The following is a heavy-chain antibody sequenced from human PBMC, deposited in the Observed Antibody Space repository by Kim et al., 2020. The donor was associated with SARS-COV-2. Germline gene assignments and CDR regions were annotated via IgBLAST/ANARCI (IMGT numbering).Heavy chain of an antibody. D-gene: IGHD3-10*01. J-gene: IGHJ4*02. V-gene: IGHV1-18*01. Sequence: ASVKVSCKASGYTFTSYGISWVRQAPGQGLEWMGWISAYNGNTNYAQKLQGRVTMTTDTSTSTAYMELRSLRSDDTAVYYCARSFRPYYGSGQSPDYWGQGTLVTVSS. CDR2: ISAYNGNT. CDR1: GYTFTSYG. CDR3: ARSFRPYYGSGQSPDY.